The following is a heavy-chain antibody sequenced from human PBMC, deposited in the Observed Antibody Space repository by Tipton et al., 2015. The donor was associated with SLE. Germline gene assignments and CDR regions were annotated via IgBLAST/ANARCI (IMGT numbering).Heavy chain of an antibody. D-gene: IGHD2-2*01. Sequence: TLSLTCTVSGASIIGGGFYWSWIRQLPGKGLEWIGYIYYTGKTYYHPSLESRIVMSVDMSKNQFSLKVNSLTAADTAVYYCARTIAAAKTSFDFWGQGTLVTVSS. CDR2: IYYTGKT. V-gene: IGHV4-31*03. CDR3: ARTIAAAKTSFDF. J-gene: IGHJ4*02. CDR1: GASIIGGGFY.